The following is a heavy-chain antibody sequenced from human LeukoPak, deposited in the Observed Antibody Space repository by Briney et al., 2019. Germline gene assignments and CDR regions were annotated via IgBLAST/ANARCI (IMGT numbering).Heavy chain of an antibody. CDR1: GGSFSGYY. Sequence: PSETLSLTCAVYGGSFSGYYWTWIRQPAGKGLEWIGEINHSGNTNYNPSLKSRVTISVDTSKNQFSLKLSSVTAADTAVYYCARFWSGVDYLDYWGQGTLVTVSS. CDR2: INHSGNT. V-gene: IGHV4-34*01. CDR3: ARFWSGVDYLDY. J-gene: IGHJ4*02. D-gene: IGHD2-8*01.